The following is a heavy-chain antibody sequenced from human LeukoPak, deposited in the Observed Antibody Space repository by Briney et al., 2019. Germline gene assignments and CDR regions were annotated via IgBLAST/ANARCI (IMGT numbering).Heavy chain of an antibody. CDR2: INHSGST. CDR3: ARGRPWIQLWLDSWADFDY. V-gene: IGHV4-34*01. D-gene: IGHD5-18*01. CDR1: GGSFSGYY. Sequence: SETLSLTCAVYGGSFSGYYWSWIRQPPGKGLEWIGEINHSGSTNYNPSLKSRVTISVDTSKNQFSLKLSSVTAADTAVYYCARGRPWIQLWLDSWADFDYWGQGTLVTVSS. J-gene: IGHJ4*02.